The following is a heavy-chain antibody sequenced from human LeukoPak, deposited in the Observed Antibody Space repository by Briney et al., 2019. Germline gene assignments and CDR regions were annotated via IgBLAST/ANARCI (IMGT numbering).Heavy chain of an antibody. V-gene: IGHV3-21*01. J-gene: IGHJ4*02. D-gene: IGHD6-13*01. CDR3: ARSRYSSSLDY. CDR1: GFTFSSYS. CDR2: ISSSSSYI. Sequence: GGSLRLSCAASGFTFSSYSMNWVRQAPGKGLEWVSLISSSSSYIYHADAVKGRFTISRDNAKNSLYLQMNSLRAEDTAVYYCARSRYSSSLDYWGQGTLVTVSS.